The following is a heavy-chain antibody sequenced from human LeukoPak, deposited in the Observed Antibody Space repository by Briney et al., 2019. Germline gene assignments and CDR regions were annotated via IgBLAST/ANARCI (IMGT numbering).Heavy chain of an antibody. CDR1: GFTFSSYS. Sequence: GGSLRLSCAASGFTFSSYSMNWVRQAPGEGLEWVSSISSSGSYIYYADSVKGRFTISRDNAKNSLYLQMNSLRAEDTAVYYCARDRWVVPAAMPGYYYYYGMDVWGQGTTVTVSS. D-gene: IGHD2-2*01. V-gene: IGHV3-21*01. CDR2: ISSSGSYI. J-gene: IGHJ6*02. CDR3: ARDRWVVPAAMPGYYYYYGMDV.